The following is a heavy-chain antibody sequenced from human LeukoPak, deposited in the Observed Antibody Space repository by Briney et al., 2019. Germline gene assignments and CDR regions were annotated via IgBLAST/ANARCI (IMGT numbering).Heavy chain of an antibody. CDR3: ARGGTAVIASYAFDI. CDR1: GGSISSYY. D-gene: IGHD4-17*01. CDR2: IYYSWST. V-gene: IGHV4-59*01. Sequence: SETLSLTCTVSGGSISSYYWSWIRQPPGKGLEWIGYIYYSWSTNCNPSVKSRVAMSVDTSKKQFSLKLSSLTAADTAVYYCARGGTAVIASYAFDIWGQGTMVTVSS. J-gene: IGHJ3*02.